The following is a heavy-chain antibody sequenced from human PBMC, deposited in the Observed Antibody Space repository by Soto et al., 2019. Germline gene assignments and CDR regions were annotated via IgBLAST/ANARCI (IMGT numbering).Heavy chain of an antibody. CDR1: GDXVSSNSDA. V-gene: IGHV6-1*01. CDR3: AAAARDFAFDY. Sequence: QXLSLTCAISGDXVSSNSDAWNWIRQSPSRGLEWLGRTYYRSKWYNDYAVSVKSRITINPEKSKNQFSLKMNSVTTEDTAVYYCAAAARDFAFDYWGQGTLGTVSS. CDR2: TYYRSKWYN. D-gene: IGHD6-6*01. J-gene: IGHJ4*02.